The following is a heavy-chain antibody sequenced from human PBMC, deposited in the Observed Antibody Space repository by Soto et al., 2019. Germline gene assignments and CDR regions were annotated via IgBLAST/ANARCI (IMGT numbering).Heavy chain of an antibody. CDR1: GFTFSSYS. Sequence: EVQLVESGGGLVQPGGSLRLSCAASGFTFSSYSMNWVRQAPGKGLEWVSYSSSSSSSTIYYADSVKGRFTISRDNAKNSLYLQMNSLRAEDTAVYYCARTEYSSGWYPRDYWGQGTLVTVSS. D-gene: IGHD6-19*01. V-gene: IGHV3-48*01. CDR3: ARTEYSSGWYPRDY. J-gene: IGHJ4*02. CDR2: SSSSSSSTI.